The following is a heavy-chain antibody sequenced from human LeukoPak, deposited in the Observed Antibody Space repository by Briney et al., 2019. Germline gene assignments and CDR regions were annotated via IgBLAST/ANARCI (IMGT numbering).Heavy chain of an antibody. CDR1: GGSISSYY. V-gene: IGHV4-59*01. CDR3: AGFTAQVDYYYMDV. J-gene: IGHJ6*03. CDR2: IYYSGST. D-gene: IGHD2-21*02. Sequence: SETLSLTCTVSGGSISSYYWSWLRQPPGKGLEWIGYIYYSGSTNYNPSLKRRVTISVDTSKNQFSLNLSSVTAADTAVYFCAGFTAQVDYYYMDVWGKGTTVTVSS.